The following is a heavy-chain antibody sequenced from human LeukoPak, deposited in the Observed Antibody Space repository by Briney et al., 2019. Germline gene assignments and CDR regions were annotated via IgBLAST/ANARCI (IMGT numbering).Heavy chain of an antibody. CDR1: GFIFSTYT. Sequence: GGSLRLSCAASGFIFSTYTMHWVRQAPGQGLEWVAVISYDGSNKYYADSVKGRFTISRDNSKNTLYLQMDSLRAEDTAVYYCARGLAAAGIKGPDYWGQRTLVTVSS. CDR3: ARGLAAAGIKGPDY. J-gene: IGHJ4*02. D-gene: IGHD6-13*01. V-gene: IGHV3-30-3*01. CDR2: ISYDGSNK.